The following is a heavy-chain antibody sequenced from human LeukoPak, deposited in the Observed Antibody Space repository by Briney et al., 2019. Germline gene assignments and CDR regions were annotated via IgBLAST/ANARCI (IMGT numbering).Heavy chain of an antibody. CDR2: IYTSGST. Sequence: SETLSLTCTVSGGSISSGSYYWSWIRQPAGKGLEWIGRIYTSGSTNYNPSLKSRVTISVDTSKNQFSLKLSSVTAADTAVYYCARDKKDYDYVWGSYRLWGQGTLVTVSS. J-gene: IGHJ4*02. V-gene: IGHV4-61*02. CDR1: GGSISSGSYY. D-gene: IGHD3-16*02. CDR3: ARDKKDYDYVWGSYRL.